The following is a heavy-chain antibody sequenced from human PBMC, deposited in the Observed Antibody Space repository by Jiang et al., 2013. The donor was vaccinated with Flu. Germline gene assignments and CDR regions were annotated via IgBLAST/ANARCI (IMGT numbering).Heavy chain of an antibody. CDR1: GGSISSYY. D-gene: IGHD6-6*01. CDR2: IYYSGST. J-gene: IGHJ3*02. CDR3: ASGEKQLGPSGAFDI. V-gene: IGHV4-59*01. Sequence: GPGLVKPSETLSLTCTVSGGSISSYYWSWIRQPPGKGLEWIGYIYYSGSTNYNPSLKSRVTISVDTSKNQFSLKLSSVTAADTAVYYCASGEKQLGPSGAFDIWGQGTMVTVSS.